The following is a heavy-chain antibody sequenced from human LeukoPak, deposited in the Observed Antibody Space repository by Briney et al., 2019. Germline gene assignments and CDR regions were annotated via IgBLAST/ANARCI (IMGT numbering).Heavy chain of an antibody. CDR3: ARDPGSTGGRGFDY. V-gene: IGHV3-7*01. CDR2: IKQDGSAP. D-gene: IGHD1-7*01. Sequence: GGSLRLSCAASGFTFSSYWMSWVRPAPGKGLEWVANIKQDGSAPYFVDSVKGRFTISRDNAKNALYLQMNSLRAEDTAVYYCARDPGSTGGRGFDYWGQGTLVTVSS. CDR1: GFTFSSYW. J-gene: IGHJ4*02.